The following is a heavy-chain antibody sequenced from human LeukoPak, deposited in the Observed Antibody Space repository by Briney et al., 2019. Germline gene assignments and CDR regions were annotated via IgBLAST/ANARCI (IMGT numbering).Heavy chain of an antibody. D-gene: IGHD3-3*01. CDR3: ARVVLEWLSFDYYFDY. Sequence: SETLSLTCAVYGGSFSGYYWSWIRQPPGKGLEWIGEINHSGSTNYNPSLKSRVTISVDTSKNQFSLKLSSVTAADTAVYYCARVVLEWLSFDYYFDYWGQGTLVTVSS. V-gene: IGHV4-34*01. CDR2: INHSGST. CDR1: GGSFSGYY. J-gene: IGHJ4*02.